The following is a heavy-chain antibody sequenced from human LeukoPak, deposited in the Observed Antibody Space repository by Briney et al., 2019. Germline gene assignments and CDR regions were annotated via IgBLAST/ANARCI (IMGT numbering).Heavy chain of an antibody. CDR3: ARNYDFWSGYSTPSYWFDP. V-gene: IGHV4-4*07. CDR1: GGSISSYY. CDR2: IYTSGST. Sequence: SETLSLTCTVSGGSISSYYWSWIRQPAGKGLEWIGRIYTSGSTNYNPSLKSRVTISVDTSKNQFSLKLSSVTAADTAVYYCARNYDFWSGYSTPSYWFDPWGQGTLVTVSS. D-gene: IGHD3-3*01. J-gene: IGHJ5*02.